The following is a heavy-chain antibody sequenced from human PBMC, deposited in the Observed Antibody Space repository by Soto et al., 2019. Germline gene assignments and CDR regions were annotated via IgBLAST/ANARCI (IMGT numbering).Heavy chain of an antibody. CDR1: GFTVTGNH. J-gene: IGHJ4*01. CDR3: VVHGGNSA. Sequence: EVQLVESGGGLIQPGGSLRLSCAVSGFTVTGNHLSWVRQAPGKGLELVSKIYNTGNTYYADSVKGRFTISRDHSKNTLTLQRNSLRTEDTAVYYGVVHGGNSAGGHGTLVTVSS. D-gene: IGHD4-4*01. CDR2: IYNTGNT. V-gene: IGHV3-53*01.